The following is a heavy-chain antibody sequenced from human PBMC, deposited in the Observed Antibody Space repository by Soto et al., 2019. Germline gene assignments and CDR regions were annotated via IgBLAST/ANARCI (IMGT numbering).Heavy chain of an antibody. CDR3: ARDTLWFGELESRDYYYYGMDV. J-gene: IGHJ6*02. CDR2: ISAYNGNT. D-gene: IGHD3-10*01. V-gene: IGHV1-18*01. Sequence: ASVKVSCKASGYTFTSYGISWVRQAPGQGLEWMGWISAYNGNTNYAQKLQGRVTMTTDTSTSTAYMELRSLRSDDTAVYYCARDTLWFGELESRDYYYYGMDVWGQGTTVTVSS. CDR1: GYTFTSYG.